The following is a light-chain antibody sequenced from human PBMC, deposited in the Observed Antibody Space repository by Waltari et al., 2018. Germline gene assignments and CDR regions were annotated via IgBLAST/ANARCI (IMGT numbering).Light chain of an antibody. V-gene: IGKV3-20*01. J-gene: IGKJ4*01. CDR2: HAS. CDR1: ENVFNSY. Sequence: EIVLTQSPGHLYLSPGKRATLSCRASENVFNSYLAWYQQKPGQAPRLLINHASVRATGVPDRFSGSGSGTVFTLTISRLEPEDFAVYYCQQYGTSTSLTFGGGTKVEIK. CDR3: QQYGTSTSLT.